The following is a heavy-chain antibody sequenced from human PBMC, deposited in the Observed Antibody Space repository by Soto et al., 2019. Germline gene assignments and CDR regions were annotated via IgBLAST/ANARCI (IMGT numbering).Heavy chain of an antibody. CDR2: ISYDGSNK. CDR3: ARAYSYGYSLPHWFDP. D-gene: IGHD5-18*01. CDR1: GFTFDDYT. Sequence: VQLAESGGVVVQPGGSLRLSCAASGFTFDDYTMHWVRQLPGKGLEWVAVISYDGSNKYYADSVKGRFTISRDNSKNTLYLQMNSLRAEDTAVYYCARAYSYGYSLPHWFDPWGQGTLVTVSS. V-gene: IGHV3-30-3*01. J-gene: IGHJ5*02.